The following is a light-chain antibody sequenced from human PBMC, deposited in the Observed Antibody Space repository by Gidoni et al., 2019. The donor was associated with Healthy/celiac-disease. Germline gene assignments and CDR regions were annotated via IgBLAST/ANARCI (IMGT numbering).Light chain of an antibody. Sequence: QSALTQPASVSGSPGQSITISCTGTSSDVGGYNYASWYQQPPGKAPKLMIYDVSNRPSGVSNRFSGSKSGNTASRTISGLQAEDEADYYCSSYTSIWVFGGGTKLTVL. CDR3: SSYTSIWV. CDR2: DVS. CDR1: SSDVGGYNY. J-gene: IGLJ3*02. V-gene: IGLV2-14*03.